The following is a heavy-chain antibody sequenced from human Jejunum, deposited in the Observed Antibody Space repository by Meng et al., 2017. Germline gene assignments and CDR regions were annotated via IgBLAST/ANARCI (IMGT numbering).Heavy chain of an antibody. D-gene: IGHD6-25*01. J-gene: IGHJ5*02. CDR1: GFSLRTRTVG. V-gene: IGHV2-5*02. CDR3: AHRIAYSSDYNVGWFDP. CDR2: IYWDDDK. Sequence: PLKVSDPTKVKPPETLPLTCPFSGFSLRTRTVGVGWLRQPPGKALECLALIYWDDDKRYNPSLKNRLSITKDTSENQVVLTMTNMDPADTATYYCAHRIAYSSDYNVGWFDPWGPGFLVTVSS.